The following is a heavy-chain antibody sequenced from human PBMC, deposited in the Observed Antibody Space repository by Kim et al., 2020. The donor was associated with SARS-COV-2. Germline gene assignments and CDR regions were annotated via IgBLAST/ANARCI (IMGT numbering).Heavy chain of an antibody. CDR3: ARDFSHGSRSSWYLDY. D-gene: IGHD6-13*01. J-gene: IGHJ4*02. Sequence: SVISRITINPDTSKNQFSLQLNSVTPEDTAVYYCARDFSHGSRSSWYLDYWGQGTLVTVSS. V-gene: IGHV6-1*01.